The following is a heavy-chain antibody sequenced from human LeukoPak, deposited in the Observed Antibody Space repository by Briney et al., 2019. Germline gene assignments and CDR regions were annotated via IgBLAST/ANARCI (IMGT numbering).Heavy chain of an antibody. CDR1: GFTFSSYW. J-gene: IGHJ4*02. CDR3: ARDGRAYYYDSSGYYDY. Sequence: PGGSLRLSCAASGFTFSSYWMHWVRQAPGKGLVWVSRINSDGSSTSYADSVKGRFTISRDNAKNTPYPQMNSLRAEDTAVYYCARDGRAYYYDSSGYYDYWGQGTLVTVSS. D-gene: IGHD3-22*01. CDR2: INSDGSST. V-gene: IGHV3-74*01.